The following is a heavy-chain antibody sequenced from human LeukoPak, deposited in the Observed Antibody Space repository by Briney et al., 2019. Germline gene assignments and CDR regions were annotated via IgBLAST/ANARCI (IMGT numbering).Heavy chain of an antibody. J-gene: IGHJ4*02. Sequence: GGSLRLSCAASGFTFSSYSMNWVRQAPGKGLEWVSSISSSSYIYYADSVKGRFTISRDNAKNSLYLQMNSLRAEDTAVYYCALIAVADGGFDYWGQGTLVTVSS. D-gene: IGHD6-19*01. CDR2: ISSSSYI. CDR1: GFTFSSYS. CDR3: ALIAVADGGFDY. V-gene: IGHV3-21*01.